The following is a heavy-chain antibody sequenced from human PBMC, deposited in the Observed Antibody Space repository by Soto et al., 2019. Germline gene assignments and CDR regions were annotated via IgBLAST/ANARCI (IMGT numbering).Heavy chain of an antibody. CDR3: ARLYTMVRGVIMSYTRDYGIDV. CDR1: GGTFSSYA. Sequence: QVQLVQYGAEVKKPGSSVKVSCKASGGTFSSYAISWVRQAPGQGLEWMGGIIPIFGTANYAQKFQGRVTITANESTSTGYMGLSRLRSEDTAVYYCARLYTMVRGVIMSYTRDYGIDVWGQGTTVTVSS. J-gene: IGHJ6*02. D-gene: IGHD3-10*01. CDR2: IIPIFGTA. V-gene: IGHV1-69*12.